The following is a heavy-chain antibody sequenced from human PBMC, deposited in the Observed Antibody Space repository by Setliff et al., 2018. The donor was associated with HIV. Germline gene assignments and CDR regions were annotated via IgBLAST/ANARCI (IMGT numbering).Heavy chain of an antibody. CDR1: GDSIRNDY. J-gene: IGHJ4*02. D-gene: IGHD5-12*01. CDR3: ARGHEWLRN. CDR2: ISYTGGT. V-gene: IGHV4-59*01. Sequence: SETLSLTCTVSGDSIRNDYWTWIRQSPEKGLEWIAYISYTGGTNYNPSLKSRVTLSLDASKNQISLKLRSVIAADAAMYYCARGHEWLRNWGQGTLVTVSS.